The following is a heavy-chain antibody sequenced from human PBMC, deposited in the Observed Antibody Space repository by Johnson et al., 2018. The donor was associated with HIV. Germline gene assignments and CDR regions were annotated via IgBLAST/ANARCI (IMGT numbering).Heavy chain of an antibody. CDR3: ARNQGRRNYYDAFDI. J-gene: IGHJ3*02. CDR2: ISYDGSNN. D-gene: IGHD1-7*01. V-gene: IGHV3-30*03. CDR1: GFTFSNAW. Sequence: VQLVESGGGLVKPGGSLRVSCAASGFTFSNAWMSWVRQAPGKGLQWVAIISYDGSNNYYADSVKGRFTISRDNSKNTLYLQMNSLRAEDTAVYYCARNQGRRNYYDAFDIWGQGTMVTVSS.